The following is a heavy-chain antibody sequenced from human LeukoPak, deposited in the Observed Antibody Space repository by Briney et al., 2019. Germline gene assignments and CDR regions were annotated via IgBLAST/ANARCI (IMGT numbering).Heavy chain of an antibody. CDR1: GFSISAYW. V-gene: IGHV3-7*01. Sequence: GGSLRLSCAASGFSISAYWMSWVRQAPGKGLEWVANINQDGSDKYSVDSVKGRFTISRDNAKNSLYLEMNSLRADDTAVYYCARDLVVVGSSFSYGMDRWGQGTLVTVSS. D-gene: IGHD2-15*01. J-gene: IGHJ4*02. CDR3: ARDLVVVGSSFSYGMDR. CDR2: INQDGSDK.